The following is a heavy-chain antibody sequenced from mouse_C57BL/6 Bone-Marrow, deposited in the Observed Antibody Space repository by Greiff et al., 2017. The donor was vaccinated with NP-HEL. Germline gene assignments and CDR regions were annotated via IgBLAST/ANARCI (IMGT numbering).Heavy chain of an antibody. CDR1: GFNIKDDY. Sequence: VQLQQSGAELVRPGASVKLSCTASGFNIKDDYMHWVKQRPEQGLEWIGWIDPENGDTEYASKFQGKATITADTSSNTAYLQLSSLTSEDTAVYYCTTGPDSSGFYFDYWGQGTTLTVSS. CDR2: IDPENGDT. J-gene: IGHJ2*01. CDR3: TTGPDSSGFYFDY. V-gene: IGHV14-4*01. D-gene: IGHD3-2*02.